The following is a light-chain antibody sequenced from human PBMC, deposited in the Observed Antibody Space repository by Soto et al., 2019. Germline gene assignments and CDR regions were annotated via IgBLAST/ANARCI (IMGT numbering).Light chain of an antibody. V-gene: IGKV3-20*01. CDR2: GAS. Sequence: EIVLTQSPGTLSLSPGERATLSCRASQSISSSFLAWYQHKPGQAPRLLIYGASSRATGIPDRFSGSGSGTEFTLTFSRLEPEDFAVYYCQQYGTSPDTLGQGTKLEIE. CDR3: QQYGTSPDT. CDR1: QSISSSF. J-gene: IGKJ2*01.